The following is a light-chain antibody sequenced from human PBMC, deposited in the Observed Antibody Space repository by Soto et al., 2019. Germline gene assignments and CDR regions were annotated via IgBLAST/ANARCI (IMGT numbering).Light chain of an antibody. Sequence: DIQLTQSPSFLSASVGDRVTITCRASQVISNYLAWYQQKPGKAPNLLIYDASALPRGVPSRFSGSGSGTKFTLTIASLQPDDFATYYCQQYETFSGTFGPGTKVDIK. CDR1: QVISNY. CDR2: DAS. V-gene: IGKV1-9*01. CDR3: QQYETFSGT. J-gene: IGKJ1*01.